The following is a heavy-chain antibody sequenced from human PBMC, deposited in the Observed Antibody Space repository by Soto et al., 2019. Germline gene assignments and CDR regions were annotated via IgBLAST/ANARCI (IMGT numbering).Heavy chain of an antibody. Sequence: SPSFQGQVTISADKSISTAYVQWSSLKASDTAMYYCARQRYGGKYYYGMDVWGQGTTVTVSS. J-gene: IGHJ6*02. V-gene: IGHV5-51*01. CDR3: ARQRYGGKYYYGMDV. D-gene: IGHD5-18*01.